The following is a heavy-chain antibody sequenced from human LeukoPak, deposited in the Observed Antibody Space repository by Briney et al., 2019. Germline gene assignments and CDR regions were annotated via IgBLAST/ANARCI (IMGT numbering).Heavy chain of an antibody. Sequence: GGPLRLSCAASGFTFSSYWMSWVRQAPGKGLEWVANIKQDGSEKYYVDSVEGRFTISRDNAKNSLYLQMNSLRAEDTAVYYCARGESVRFLEWLSTPDYWGQGTLVTVSS. D-gene: IGHD3-3*01. CDR3: ARGESVRFLEWLSTPDY. J-gene: IGHJ4*02. CDR2: IKQDGSEK. CDR1: GFTFSSYW. V-gene: IGHV3-7*01.